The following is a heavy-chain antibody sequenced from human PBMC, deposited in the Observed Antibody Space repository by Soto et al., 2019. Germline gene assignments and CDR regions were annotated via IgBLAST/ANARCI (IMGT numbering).Heavy chain of an antibody. CDR2: TYYRSKWYN. CDR3: ARGESISVAWFDY. CDR1: GDSVSSNSVT. Sequence: SQTLSLTCAISGDSVSSNSVTWNRIRQSPSRGLEWLGRTYYRSKWYNDYAVSVKSRITIKPDTSKNQFSLQLNSVTPEDPAGYCCARGESISVAWFDYWGQGTLVTVSS. V-gene: IGHV6-1*01. D-gene: IGHD6-19*01. J-gene: IGHJ4*02.